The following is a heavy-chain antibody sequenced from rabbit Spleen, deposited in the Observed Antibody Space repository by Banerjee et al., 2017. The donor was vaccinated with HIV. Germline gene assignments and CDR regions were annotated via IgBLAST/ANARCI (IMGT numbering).Heavy chain of an antibody. CDR3: ARDPAYASGGGASIPYL. V-gene: IGHV1S7*01. J-gene: IGHJ4*01. CDR1: GFDFNTYY. Sequence: QLKESGGGLVQPGGSLKLSCKASGFDFNTYYMSWVRQAPGKGLEWIGYIDPIFGTTYYASWVNGRFSISRENTRNTVPLQLNSLTAADTATYFCARDPAYASGGGASIPYLWGPGTLVTVS. D-gene: IGHD1-1*01. CDR2: IDPIFGTT.